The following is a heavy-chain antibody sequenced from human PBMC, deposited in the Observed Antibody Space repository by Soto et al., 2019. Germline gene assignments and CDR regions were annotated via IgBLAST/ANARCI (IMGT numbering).Heavy chain of an antibody. J-gene: IGHJ6*02. D-gene: IGHD1-20*01. V-gene: IGHV4-4*07. CDR2: VYSSGAT. CDR3: TKGPNWNYYYYGVDV. CDR1: GDSVINYY. Sequence: SETLSLTCTVSGDSVINYYWSWIRQPAGRGLEWIGRVYSSGATNYNPSLNGRVTMSVDTSRNQFSLRLSSVTAADTAIYYCTKGPNWNYYYYGVDVWGQGTAVTVSS.